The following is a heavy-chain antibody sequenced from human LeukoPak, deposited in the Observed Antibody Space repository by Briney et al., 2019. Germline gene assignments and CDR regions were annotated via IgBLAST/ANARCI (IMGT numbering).Heavy chain of an antibody. D-gene: IGHD1-26*01. CDR1: GFTFSSYG. Sequence: GGSLRLSCAASGFTFSSYGMHWVRQAPGKGLEWVAVISYDGSNKYYADSVKGRFTISRDNSKNTLYLQMNSLRAEDTAVYYCARSGRGGAFDIWGQGTMVTVSS. J-gene: IGHJ3*02. CDR3: ARSGRGGAFDI. CDR2: ISYDGSNK. V-gene: IGHV3-30*03.